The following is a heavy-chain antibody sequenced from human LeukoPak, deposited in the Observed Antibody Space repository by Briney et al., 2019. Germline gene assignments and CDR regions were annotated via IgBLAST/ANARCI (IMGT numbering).Heavy chain of an antibody. CDR3: ARVSGWYWFDQ. D-gene: IGHD6-19*01. J-gene: IGHJ5*02. V-gene: IGHV3-64*01. Sequence: PGGSLRLSCEGSGYTFSSYAMHWVRQAPGKGVEYVAAISSDGRITYYANFVKGRFTISRDNSKNTLYLQMGSLRTEDMAVYYCARVSGWYWFDQWGQGTLVTVSS. CDR2: ISSDGRIT. CDR1: GYTFSSYA.